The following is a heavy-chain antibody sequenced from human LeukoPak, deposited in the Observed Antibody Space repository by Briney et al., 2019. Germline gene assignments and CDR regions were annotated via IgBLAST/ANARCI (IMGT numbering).Heavy chain of an antibody. D-gene: IGHD3-10*01. V-gene: IGHV3-33*06. J-gene: IGHJ4*02. Sequence: GRSLRLSCAASGFTFSSYGMHWVRQAPGKGLEWVALIWYDGSSKHYADSVRGRFTISRDNSKNTVYLQMNSLRAEDTAVYYCAKSYYYGSGRVISNDFFDCWGQGTLVTVSS. CDR2: IWYDGSSK. CDR1: GFTFSSYG. CDR3: AKSYYYGSGRVISNDFFDC.